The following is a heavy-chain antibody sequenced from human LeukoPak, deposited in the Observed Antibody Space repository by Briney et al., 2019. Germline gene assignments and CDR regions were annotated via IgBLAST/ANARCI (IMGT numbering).Heavy chain of an antibody. CDR3: ARGGNALDY. CDR2: FYYTGST. D-gene: IGHD4-23*01. CDR1: GGSISTHY. J-gene: IGHJ4*02. V-gene: IGHV4-59*11. Sequence: KPSETLSLTCTVSGGSISTHYWSWIRQPPGKGLDWIGSFYYTGSTNYNPSLRSRVTISLDTSKNQISLRLSSVTAADTAVYYCARGGNALDYWGQGTLVTVSS.